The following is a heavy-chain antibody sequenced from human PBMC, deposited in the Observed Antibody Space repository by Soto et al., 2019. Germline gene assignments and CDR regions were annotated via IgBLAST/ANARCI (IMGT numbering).Heavy chain of an antibody. Sequence: DVQLLEAGGHLVQPGGSLRLSCAASGCTFSSYAMSWVRQAPGRGLEWVSSVSAGGDMTYYSDSVKGRFTISRDNSNNVLFLQMNSLRIEDTALYYCARGDRGGSGSPASYYYSGLDVWGQGTTVTVS. CDR1: GCTFSSYA. J-gene: IGHJ6*02. V-gene: IGHV3-23*01. D-gene: IGHD2-15*01. CDR2: VSAGGDMT. CDR3: ARGDRGGSGSPASYYYSGLDV.